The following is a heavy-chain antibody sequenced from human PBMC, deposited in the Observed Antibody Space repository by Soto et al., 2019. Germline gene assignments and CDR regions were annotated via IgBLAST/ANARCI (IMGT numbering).Heavy chain of an antibody. CDR3: EVLWFGELLEPTDY. V-gene: IGHV1-2*02. D-gene: IGHD3-10*01. CDR2: INPNSGGT. J-gene: IGHJ4*02. Sequence: ASVKVSCKASGYTFTGYYMHWVRQAPGQGLEWMGWINPNSGGTNYAQKFQGRVTMTRDTSISTAYMELSRLRSDDTAVYYCEVLWFGELLEPTDYWGQGTLVTVSS. CDR1: GYTFTGYY.